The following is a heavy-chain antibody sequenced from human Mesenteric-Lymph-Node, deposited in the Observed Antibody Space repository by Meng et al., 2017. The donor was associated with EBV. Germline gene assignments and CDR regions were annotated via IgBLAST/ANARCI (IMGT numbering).Heavy chain of an antibody. CDR1: GYTFTNYY. J-gene: IGHJ4*02. V-gene: IGHV1-46*01. Sequence: QVQLVQSGAEVKKPGASVKVSCRPSGYTFTNYYIHWVRQAPGQGLEWMGIINPADDDTHYAQKFQGRVTVTRDTSTSTVSMELKSLKSEDTAMYYCASEKAGGNWDYWGQGTLVTVAS. CDR2: INPADDDT. CDR3: ASEKAGGNWDY. D-gene: IGHD4-23*01.